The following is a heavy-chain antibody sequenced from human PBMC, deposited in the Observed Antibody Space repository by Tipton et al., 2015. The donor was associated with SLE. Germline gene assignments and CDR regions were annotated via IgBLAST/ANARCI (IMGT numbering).Heavy chain of an antibody. D-gene: IGHD6-19*01. CDR2: IYYSGST. CDR1: GGSINNNDFY. J-gene: IGHJ4*02. V-gene: IGHV4-39*01. Sequence: TLSLTCTVSGGSINNNDFYWGWIRQPPGKGLEWIGNIYYSGSTYYNPSLKTRVTISVDTSKNQFSLKLSSVTAADTAVYYCATGWYYFDYWGQGTLLTVSS. CDR3: ATGWYYFDY.